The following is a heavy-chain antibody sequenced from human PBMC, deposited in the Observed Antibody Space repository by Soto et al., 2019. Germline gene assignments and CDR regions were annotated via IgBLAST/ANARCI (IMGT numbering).Heavy chain of an antibody. CDR1: GGSISSGGYY. V-gene: IGHV4-31*03. D-gene: IGHD4-4*01. Sequence: SETLSLTCTVSGGSISSGGYYWSWIRQHPGKGLEWIGYIYYSGSTYYNPSLKSRVTISVDTSKNQFSLKLSSVTAADTAVYYRPRATQSPDRWFDTWGQGTLVTVSS. CDR3: PRATQSPDRWFDT. CDR2: IYYSGST. J-gene: IGHJ5*02.